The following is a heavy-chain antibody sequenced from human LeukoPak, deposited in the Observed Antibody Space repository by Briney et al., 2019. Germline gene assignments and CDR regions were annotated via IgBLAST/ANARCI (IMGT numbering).Heavy chain of an antibody. CDR1: GGSISSYY. J-gene: IGHJ3*02. CDR3: ARRPPWWQDPGIAVDI. Sequence: SETLSLTCTVSGGSISSYYWGWIRQAPGKGLEWLGLIYYSGSTSYNPSLKGRITMSVDTSKNQFSLKLRSVTAADSAVYYCARRPPWWQDPGIAVDIWSQGTMVTVSS. V-gene: IGHV4-59*04. CDR2: IYYSGST. D-gene: IGHD2-15*01.